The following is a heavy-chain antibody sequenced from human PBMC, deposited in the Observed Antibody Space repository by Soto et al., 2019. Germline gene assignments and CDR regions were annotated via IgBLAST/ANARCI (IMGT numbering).Heavy chain of an antibody. CDR1: GFTFSSYA. V-gene: IGHV3-23*01. D-gene: IGHD5-12*01. Sequence: QTGGSLRLSCAASGFTFSSYAMSWVRQAPGKGLEWVSAISGSGGSTYYADSVKGRFTISRDNSKNTLYLQMSSLRAEDTAVYYCARQRIVATGDYWGQGTLVTVSS. CDR2: ISGSGGST. CDR3: ARQRIVATGDY. J-gene: IGHJ4*02.